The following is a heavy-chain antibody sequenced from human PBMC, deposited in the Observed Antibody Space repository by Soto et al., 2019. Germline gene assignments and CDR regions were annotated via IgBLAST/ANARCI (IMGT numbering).Heavy chain of an antibody. CDR2: IYYIGST. V-gene: IGHV4-61*01. CDR1: GGSVSSGSYY. Sequence: SETLSLTCTVSGGSVSSGSYYWSWIRQPPGKGLEWIGYIYYIGSTNYNPSLKSRVTISVDTSKNQFSLKLSSVTAADTAVYYCARDPVVTVAVGVFYGMDVWGQGTTVTVYS. CDR3: ARDPVVTVAVGVFYGMDV. D-gene: IGHD2-2*01. J-gene: IGHJ6*02.